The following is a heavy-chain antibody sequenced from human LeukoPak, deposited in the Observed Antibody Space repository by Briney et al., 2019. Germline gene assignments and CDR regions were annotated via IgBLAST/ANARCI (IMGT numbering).Heavy chain of an antibody. CDR2: ISAYNGNT. V-gene: IGHV1-18*01. J-gene: IGHJ4*02. CDR3: ARSSSVTIPGYYFDY. Sequence: ASVNVSCKASDYTFTSYGISCGRQAPGQGLEWMGWISAYNGNTNYAQKLQGRVTMTTDTSTSTAYIELTSLSSDDTAVSSCARSSSVTIPGYYFDYWGQGTLVTVSS. D-gene: IGHD2-21*01. CDR1: DYTFTSYG.